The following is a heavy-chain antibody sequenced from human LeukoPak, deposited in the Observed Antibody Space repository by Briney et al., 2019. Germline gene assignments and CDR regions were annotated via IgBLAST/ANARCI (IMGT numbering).Heavy chain of an antibody. J-gene: IGHJ4*02. CDR1: GFTFSSYS. D-gene: IGHD1-26*01. CDR2: ISSSSIYI. V-gene: IGHV3-21*01. Sequence: GGSLRLSCAASGFTFSSYSMNWVRQAPRKGLEWVSFISSSSIYIYYADSVKGRFTISRDNAKNSLYLQMNSLRAEDTAVYYCARTFVGARTGLGYWGQGTLVTVSS. CDR3: ARTFVGARTGLGY.